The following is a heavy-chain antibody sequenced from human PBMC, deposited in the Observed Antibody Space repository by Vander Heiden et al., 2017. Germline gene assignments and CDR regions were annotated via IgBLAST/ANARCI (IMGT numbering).Heavy chain of an antibody. CDR3: TTESSGCFTN. J-gene: IGHJ4*02. Sequence: EVHMVASGGGLVKPGGSLRPPCAASGFTSSNAYMNWVRQSPGKGLEWVGLIKSHAQGATTEYAAPVKGRFTISRDDSSNTLYLQMNSLSTEDAAVYYCTTESSGCFTNWGQGTLVSVSS. V-gene: IGHV3-15*01. D-gene: IGHD3-3*01. CDR2: IKSHAQGATT. CDR1: GFTSSNAY.